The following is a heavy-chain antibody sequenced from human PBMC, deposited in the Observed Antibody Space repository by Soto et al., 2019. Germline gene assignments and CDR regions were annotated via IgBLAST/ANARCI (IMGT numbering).Heavy chain of an antibody. CDR1: GGSISSGGYY. J-gene: IGHJ4*02. CDR2: INHSGST. D-gene: IGHD6-19*01. CDR3: ARVGTGYSSGWHARDFDY. Sequence: TLSLTCTVSGGSISSGGYYWSWIRQHPGKGLEWIGYINHSGSTNYNPSLKSRVTISVDTSKNQFSLKLSSVTAADTAVYYCARVGTGYSSGWHARDFDYWGQGTLVTVSS. V-gene: IGHV4-31*03.